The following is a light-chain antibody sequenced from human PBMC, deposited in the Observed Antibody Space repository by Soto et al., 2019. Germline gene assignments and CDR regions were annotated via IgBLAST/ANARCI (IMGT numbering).Light chain of an antibody. Sequence: DIQMTQSPSTLSASVGDRVTITCRASENINSWLAWYQQKPGKAPKLLIYKASTLVTGVPSRFSGSGSGTEFTPAISSLQPDDFATYFGQQYTRFLVTFGGGTKVEIK. CDR1: ENINSW. V-gene: IGKV1-5*03. CDR3: QQYTRFLVT. CDR2: KAS. J-gene: IGKJ4*01.